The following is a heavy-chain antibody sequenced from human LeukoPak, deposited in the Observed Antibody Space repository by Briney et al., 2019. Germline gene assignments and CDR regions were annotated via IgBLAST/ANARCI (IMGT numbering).Heavy chain of an antibody. V-gene: IGHV1-69*05. Sequence: SVKVSCKASGGTFSSYAISWVRQAPGQGLEWMGGIIPIFGTANYAQKFQGRVTITTDESTSTAHMELSSLRSEDTAVYYCARGPKGYSYGYEYYFDYWGQGTLVTVSS. CDR1: GGTFSSYA. J-gene: IGHJ4*02. CDR3: ARGPKGYSYGYEYYFDY. CDR2: IIPIFGTA. D-gene: IGHD5-18*01.